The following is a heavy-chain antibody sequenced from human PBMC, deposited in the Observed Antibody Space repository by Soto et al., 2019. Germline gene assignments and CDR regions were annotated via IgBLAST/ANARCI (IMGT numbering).Heavy chain of an antibody. CDR1: GFTFSTYA. D-gene: IGHD1-1*01. V-gene: IGHV3-23*01. Sequence: EVLLLESGGGLVQPGGSLRLSCAASGFTFSTYAMTWVRQAPGKGLEWVSSIINSGGSTYHADSVKGRFTISRDNSKNTLYLQMNSLRVEDTAVCYCAKALGTLKGYFDYWGQGTLVTVSS. J-gene: IGHJ4*02. CDR2: IINSGGST. CDR3: AKALGTLKGYFDY.